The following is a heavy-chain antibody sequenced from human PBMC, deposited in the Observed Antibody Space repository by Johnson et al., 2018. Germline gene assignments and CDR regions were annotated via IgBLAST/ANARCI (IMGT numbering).Heavy chain of an antibody. CDR2: IYNSGSN. CDR3: ARGLWFGDTGDYMRG. D-gene: IGHD3-10*01. V-gene: IGHV4-59*01. J-gene: IGHJ6*03. CDR1: AGSISSYY. Sequence: QVQLQESGPGLVKPSETLSLTCTVSAGSISSYYWSWIRQPPGKGLEWIGYIYNSGSNNSNPSLKSRVTISVETSKNHFSLKLSSVTAADTAGYYCARGLWFGDTGDYMRGWGKGTTVTVSS.